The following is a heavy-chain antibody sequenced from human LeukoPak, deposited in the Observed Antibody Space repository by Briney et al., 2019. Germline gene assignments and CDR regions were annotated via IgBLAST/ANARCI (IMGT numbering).Heavy chain of an antibody. CDR3: ARRVGAYSHPYDY. CDR2: IYSDNT. Sequence: GSLKLSFAASGFPVRSHPMARVRQAPGKGLEWGSFIYSDNTHYSDSVKGRFTISRDNSKNPLYLQMNSLRAEDTAVYYCARRVGAYSHPYDYWGQGTLVTVSS. D-gene: IGHD4/OR15-4a*01. J-gene: IGHJ4*02. V-gene: IGHV3-53*01. CDR1: GFPVRSHP.